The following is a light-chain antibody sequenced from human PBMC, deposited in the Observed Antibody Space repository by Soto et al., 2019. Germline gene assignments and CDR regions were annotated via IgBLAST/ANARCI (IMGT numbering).Light chain of an antibody. V-gene: IGLV2-14*01. Sequence: QSVLTQPASVSRSPGQSITISGTGTRRDVGGYNYVSWYQQYPGKSPTLLIYEVTHRPSGVSNRFSGSKSGNTASLTISGLQAEDDADYYCSSYTISNTLPYVFGTGTKV. J-gene: IGLJ1*01. CDR3: SSYTISNTLPYV. CDR2: EVT. CDR1: RRDVGGYNY.